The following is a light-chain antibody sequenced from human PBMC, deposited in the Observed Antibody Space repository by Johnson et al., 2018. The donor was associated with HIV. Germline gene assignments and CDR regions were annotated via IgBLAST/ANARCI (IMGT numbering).Light chain of an antibody. V-gene: IGLV1-51*01. CDR1: SSNVGSNS. Sequence: QAVLTQPPSVSAAPGQKVTISCSGSSSNVGSNSVSWYRHFPETAPKVLIYENNKRPSGIPDRFSGSKSGPSATLAIPGLPTGDEADYYCGTWDSSLSANYVFGTGTKVTVL. CDR3: GTWDSSLSANYV. CDR2: ENN. J-gene: IGLJ1*01.